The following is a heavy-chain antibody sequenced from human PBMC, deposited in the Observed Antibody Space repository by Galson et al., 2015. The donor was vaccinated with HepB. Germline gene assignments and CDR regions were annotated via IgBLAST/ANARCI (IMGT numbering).Heavy chain of an antibody. Sequence: SLRLSCAVSGFTFSNYAMSWVRQAPGKGLEWVSAISGGGGSTYDADSVKGRFTISRDNSKNTPYLQMNSLRAEDTAIYYCGRCMSKYYYYFGMDVWGRGTTVTVSS. V-gene: IGHV3-23*01. CDR3: GRCMSKYYYYFGMDV. CDR2: ISGGGGST. J-gene: IGHJ6*02. D-gene: IGHD3-16*02. CDR1: GFTFSNYA.